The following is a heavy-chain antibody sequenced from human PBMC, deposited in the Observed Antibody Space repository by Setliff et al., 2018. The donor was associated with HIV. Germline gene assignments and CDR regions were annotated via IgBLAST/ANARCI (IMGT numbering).Heavy chain of an antibody. CDR3: ARARFWSGYYTGDNYYYMDV. Sequence: SETLSLTCTVSGASVGTTFHYWAWIRQAPGKGLEWVGSLSHSGRTYYNPSLESRVTISLDTSKNQFSLKLSSVTAADTAVYYCARARFWSGYYTGDNYYYMDVWGKGTTVTVSS. CDR1: GASVGTTFHY. D-gene: IGHD3-3*01. CDR2: LSHSGRT. V-gene: IGHV4-39*07. J-gene: IGHJ6*03.